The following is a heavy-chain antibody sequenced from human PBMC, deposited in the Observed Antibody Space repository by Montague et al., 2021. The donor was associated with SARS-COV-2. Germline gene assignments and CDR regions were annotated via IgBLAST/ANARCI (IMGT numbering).Heavy chain of an antibody. CDR3: SCQTFHYDFWRVRPFDY. Sequence: TLSLTCTFSGGSISSGSYYWSWIRQPAGKGLDWIGRIYTSGSTNSTPSPKSPISISVATTKNQFSLKLSSVTAADTAVYYCSCQTFHYDFWRVRPFDYWGQGTLVTGSS. V-gene: IGHV4-61*02. CDR2: IYTSGST. D-gene: IGHD3-3*01. CDR1: GGSISSGSYY. J-gene: IGHJ4*02.